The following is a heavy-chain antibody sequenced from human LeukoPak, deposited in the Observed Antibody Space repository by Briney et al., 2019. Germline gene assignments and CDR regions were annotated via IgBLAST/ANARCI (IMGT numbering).Heavy chain of an antibody. CDR2: MNPNSGNT. J-gene: IGHJ6*02. CDR1: GYTFTSYD. Sequence: ASVKVSCKASGYTFTSYDINWVRQATGQGLEWMGWMNPNSGNTGYAQKFQGRVTITADKSTSTAYMELSSLRSEDTAVYYCARLLLAARDYYYYGMDVWGQGTTVTVSS. V-gene: IGHV1-8*01. CDR3: ARLLLAARDYYYYGMDV. D-gene: IGHD6-6*01.